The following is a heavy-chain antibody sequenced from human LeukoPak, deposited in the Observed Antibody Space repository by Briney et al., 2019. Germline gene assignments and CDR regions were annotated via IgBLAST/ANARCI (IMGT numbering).Heavy chain of an antibody. J-gene: IGHJ3*02. CDR3: ASTRGYSSSRNAFDI. CDR1: GFTFTSYT. CDR2: ISSSGSAK. D-gene: IGHD6-13*01. V-gene: IGHV3-48*04. Sequence: GGSLRLSCVASGFTFTSYTMNWVRQAPGKGLEWVSYISSSGSAKYYADSVKGRFTISRDNAKNSLSLQMNSLRAEDTAVYYCASTRGYSSSRNAFDIWGQGTMVTVSS.